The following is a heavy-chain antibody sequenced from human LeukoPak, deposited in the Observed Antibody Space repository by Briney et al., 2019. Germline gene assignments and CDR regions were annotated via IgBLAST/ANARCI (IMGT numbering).Heavy chain of an antibody. CDR3: AELGITMIGGV. D-gene: IGHD3-10*02. Sequence: GGSLRLSCVGSGFIFSSYSMNWVRQAPGKGLEWISYISSSSGTIYYADSVKGRFTISRDNAKNSLYLQMNSLRAEDAAVYYCAELGITMIGGVWGKGTTVTISS. CDR1: GFIFSSYS. J-gene: IGHJ6*04. V-gene: IGHV3-48*01. CDR2: ISSSSGTI.